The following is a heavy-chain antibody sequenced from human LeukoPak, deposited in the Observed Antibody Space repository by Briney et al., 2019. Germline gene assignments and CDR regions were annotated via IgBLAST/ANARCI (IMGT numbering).Heavy chain of an antibody. CDR3: ARGYCSGGSCFLSVWFDP. D-gene: IGHD2-15*01. CDR1: GGSISSYY. CDR2: IYYSGST. J-gene: IGHJ5*02. V-gene: IGHV4-59*01. Sequence: PSETLSLTCTVSGGSISSYYWSWIRQPPGKGLEWIGYIYYSGSTNYNPSLKSRVTISVDTSKNQFSLKLSSVTAADTAVYYCARGYCSGGSCFLSVWFDPWGQGTLVTVSS.